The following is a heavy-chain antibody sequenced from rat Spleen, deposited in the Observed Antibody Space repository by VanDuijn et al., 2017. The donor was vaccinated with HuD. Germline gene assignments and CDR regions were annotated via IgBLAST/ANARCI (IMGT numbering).Heavy chain of an antibody. V-gene: IGHV2S8*01. CDR1: GFSLSSHG. CDR2: KTTGGNT. Sequence: QVQLKESGPGLVQPSQTLSLTCTVSGFSLSSHGVIWVRQPPGKGLEWIEAKTTGGNTYYNSGLKSRLGIIRDTSKSQVFLKMNSLQTEDTAIYFCVRERVPGFAFYFDYWGQGVMVTVSS. J-gene: IGHJ2*01. CDR3: VRERVPGFAFYFDY. D-gene: IGHD1-4*01.